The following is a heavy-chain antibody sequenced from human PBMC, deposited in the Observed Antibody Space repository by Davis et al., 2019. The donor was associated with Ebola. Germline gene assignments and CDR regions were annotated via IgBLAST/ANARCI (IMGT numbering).Heavy chain of an antibody. D-gene: IGHD4-17*01. Sequence: GESLKISCKGSGYSFTSYWIGLVRQMPGKGLEWMGIIYPGDSDTRYSPSFQGQVTISADKSISTAYLQWSSLKASDTAMYYCARLVTTNYYYYGMDVWGQGTTVTVSS. CDR2: IYPGDSDT. CDR1: GYSFTSYW. V-gene: IGHV5-51*01. J-gene: IGHJ6*02. CDR3: ARLVTTNYYYYGMDV.